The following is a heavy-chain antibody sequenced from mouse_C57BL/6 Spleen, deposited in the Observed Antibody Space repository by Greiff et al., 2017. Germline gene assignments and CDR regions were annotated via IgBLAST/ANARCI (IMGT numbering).Heavy chain of an antibody. CDR1: GFPITSGYY. D-gene: IGHD3-2*02. V-gene: IGHV12-3*01. J-gene: IGHJ3*01. CDR3: AGATAQAGPFAY. Sequence: VQLQESGPGLVKPSQSLFLTCSITGFPITSGYYWIWIRQSPGKPLEWMGYITHSGETFYNPSLQSPISITRETSKNQFFLQLNSVTTEDTAMYYCAGATAQAGPFAYWGQGTLVTVSA. CDR2: ITHSGET.